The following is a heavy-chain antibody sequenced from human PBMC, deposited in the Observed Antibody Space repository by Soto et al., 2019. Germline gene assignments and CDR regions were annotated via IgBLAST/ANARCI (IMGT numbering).Heavy chain of an antibody. CDR2: INHSGNT. CDR3: ARHHVRGRTIAGAAEF. J-gene: IGHJ4*02. D-gene: IGHD1-26*01. CDR1: GKSLSGYY. V-gene: IGHV4-34*01. Sequence: PSETLSLTCAVYGKSLSGYYWSWIRQPPRKALEWIGEINHSGNTNYNPSLKSRVTISVDTSKNQLFLNLSSVTAADTAMYYCARHHVRGRTIAGAAEFWGQGTLVTVSS.